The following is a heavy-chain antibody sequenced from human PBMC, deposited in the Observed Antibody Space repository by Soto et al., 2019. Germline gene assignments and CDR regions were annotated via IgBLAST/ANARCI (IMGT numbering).Heavy chain of an antibody. D-gene: IGHD3-22*01. V-gene: IGHV3-48*02. CDR2: ISSSSSTI. CDR3: ASGGGYYDSSGPVDY. CDR1: GFTFSSYS. Sequence: GGSLRLSCAASGFTFSSYSMNWVRQAPGKGLEWVSYISSSSSTIYYADSVKGRFTISRDNAKNSLYLQMNSLRDEDTAVYYCASGGGYYDSSGPVDYWGQGTLVTVSS. J-gene: IGHJ4*02.